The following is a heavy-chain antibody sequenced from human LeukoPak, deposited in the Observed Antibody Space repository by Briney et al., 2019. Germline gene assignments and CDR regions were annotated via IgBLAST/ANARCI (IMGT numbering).Heavy chain of an antibody. V-gene: IGHV1-2*06. Sequence: ASVKVSCKTSGYTFIDYYVHWIRQAPGQGLEWVGRINPSTGGTDFAQKFQGKVSMTRDTSISTAYMELSRLGSDDTAVYYCATLGEDKTDTPFDHWGQGTLVTVSS. CDR3: ATLGEDKTDTPFDH. D-gene: IGHD3-16*01. CDR2: INPSTGGT. J-gene: IGHJ4*02. CDR1: GYTFIDYY.